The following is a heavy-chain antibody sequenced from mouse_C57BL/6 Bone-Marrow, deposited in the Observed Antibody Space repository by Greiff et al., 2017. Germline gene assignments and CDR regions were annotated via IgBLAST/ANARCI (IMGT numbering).Heavy chain of an antibody. D-gene: IGHD1-1*01. CDR2: IDPETGGT. Sequence: VQLQQSGAELVRPGASVTLSCTASGYTFTDYEMHWVKQTPVHGLEWIGAIDPETGGTAYNQKFKGKAILTADKSSSTAYMELRSLTSEDSAVYYCTRGAVVAKGYFDYWGQGTTLTVSA. CDR1: GYTFTDYE. CDR3: TRGAVVAKGYFDY. V-gene: IGHV1-15*01. J-gene: IGHJ2*01.